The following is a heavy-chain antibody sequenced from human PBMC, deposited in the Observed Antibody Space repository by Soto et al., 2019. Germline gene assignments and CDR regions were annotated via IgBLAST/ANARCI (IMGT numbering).Heavy chain of an antibody. V-gene: IGHV3-30*18. CDR2: ISYDGSNK. J-gene: IGHJ5*02. Sequence: PGGSLRLSCAASRFIFSTYGMHWVRQAPGKGLEWVAVISYDGSNKYYADSVKGRFTISRGNSKNTLYLQMNSLRAEDTAVYYCAKGSDIVLVPTAYHWFDPWGQGT. CDR1: RFIFSTYG. CDR3: AKGSDIVLVPTAYHWFDP. D-gene: IGHD2-2*01.